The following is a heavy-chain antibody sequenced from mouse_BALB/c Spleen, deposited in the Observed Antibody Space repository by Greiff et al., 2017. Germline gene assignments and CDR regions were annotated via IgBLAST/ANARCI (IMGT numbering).Heavy chain of an antibody. CDR3: ARRESRAYFAY. CDR1: GFTFSSYA. D-gene: IGHD6-5*01. J-gene: IGHJ3*01. CDR2: ISSGGSYT. V-gene: IGHV5-9-3*01. Sequence: EVKLMESGGGLVKPGGSLKLSCAASGFTFSSYAMSWVRQTPEKRLEWVATISSGGSYTYYPDSVKGRFTISRDNAKNTLYLQMSSLRSEDTAMYYCARRESRAYFAYWGQGTLVTVSA.